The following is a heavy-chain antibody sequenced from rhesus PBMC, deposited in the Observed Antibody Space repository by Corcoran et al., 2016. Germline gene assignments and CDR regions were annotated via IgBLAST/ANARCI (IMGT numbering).Heavy chain of an antibody. V-gene: IGHV3S42*01. CDR3: ARGGAAGRD. D-gene: IGHD6-13*01. CDR2: INSGGGST. CDR1: GFTFSSYW. J-gene: IGHJ4*01. Sequence: EVQLVESRGGLAKPGGSLRRSCAASGFTFSSYWMIWVRQTPGKGLEWISAINSGGGSTYTADSVRGLLTIARDNSRTPLSLQMNSLRAEDTAVYYCARGGAAGRDWGQGVLVTVSS.